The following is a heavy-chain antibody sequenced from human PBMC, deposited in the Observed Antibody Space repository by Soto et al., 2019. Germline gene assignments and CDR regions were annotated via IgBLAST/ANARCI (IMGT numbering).Heavy chain of an antibody. CDR2: IDPSDSYT. D-gene: IGHD6-13*01. CDR1: GYSFTSYW. CDR3: PRKGIAAAGTSDNWFDP. Sequence: GESLKISCKGSGYSFTSYWISWVRQMPGKGLEWMGRIDPSDSYTNYSPSFQGHVTISADKSISTAYLQWSSLKASDTALYYCPRKGIAAAGTSDNWFDPWGRRTLGTVAS. V-gene: IGHV5-10-1*01. J-gene: IGHJ5*02.